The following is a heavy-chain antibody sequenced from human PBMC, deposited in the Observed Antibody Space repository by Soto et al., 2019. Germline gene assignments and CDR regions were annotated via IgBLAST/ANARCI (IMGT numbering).Heavy chain of an antibody. Sequence: ASVKVSCKASGYTFTSYDINWVGQATGQGLEWMGWMNPNSGHTGYAQKFQGRVTMTRKTSISTASMELSSLRSEDTAVYYGARGGRGCGSYFSYYYYYGMDVWGQGTTVTVSS. J-gene: IGHJ6*01. V-gene: IGHV1-8*01. CDR2: MNPNSGHT. CDR3: ARGGRGCGSYFSYYYYYGMDV. CDR1: GYTFTSYD. D-gene: IGHD1-26*01.